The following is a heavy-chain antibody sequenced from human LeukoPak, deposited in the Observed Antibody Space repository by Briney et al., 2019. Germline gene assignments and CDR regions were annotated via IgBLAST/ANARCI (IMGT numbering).Heavy chain of an antibody. V-gene: IGHV3-33*01. D-gene: IGHD3-22*01. J-gene: IGHJ4*02. CDR2: IWNDGSKK. Sequence: GGSLRLSCAASGFTFSSYGMYWVRQAPGKGLEWVAIIWNDGSKKYYADSVKGRFTISRDNSKNTLYLQMNSQRVEDAAVYFCVIDPFYDSSGSAYWGQGTLVTVSS. CDR3: VIDPFYDSSGSAY. CDR1: GFTFSSYG.